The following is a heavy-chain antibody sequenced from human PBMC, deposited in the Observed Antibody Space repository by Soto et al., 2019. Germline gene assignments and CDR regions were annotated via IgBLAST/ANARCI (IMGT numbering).Heavy chain of an antibody. Sequence: EVQLVESGGGLVKPGGSLRLSCVASGFTFNNAWMNWVRQAPGKGLEWVGRIKSKTDGAATDYVAPVKDRFIISRDDSKNTLYLQMNSLKTEDTAVYYCTTNMGRLRSSQLPDFWGQGTLVTVSS. CDR2: IKSKTDGAAT. D-gene: IGHD3-3*01. CDR3: TTNMGRLRSSQLPDF. V-gene: IGHV3-15*07. CDR1: GFTFNNAW. J-gene: IGHJ4*02.